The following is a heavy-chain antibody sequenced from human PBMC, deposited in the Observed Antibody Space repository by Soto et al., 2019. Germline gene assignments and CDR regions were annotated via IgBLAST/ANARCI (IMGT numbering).Heavy chain of an antibody. D-gene: IGHD3-22*01. CDR3: AKDDPYYDSSGYSRDAFDI. Sequence: PGGSLRLSCAASGFTFSSYAMSWVRQAPGKGLEWVSAISGSGGSTYYADSVKGRFTISRDNSKNTLYLQMNSLRAEDTAVYYCAKDDPYYDSSGYSRDAFDIWGQGTMVTVS. CDR2: ISGSGGST. V-gene: IGHV3-23*01. J-gene: IGHJ3*02. CDR1: GFTFSSYA.